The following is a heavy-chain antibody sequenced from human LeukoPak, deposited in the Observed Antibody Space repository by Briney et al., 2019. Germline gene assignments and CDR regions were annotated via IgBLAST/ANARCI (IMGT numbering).Heavy chain of an antibody. CDR3: SASIAAAGSYDYYGMDV. D-gene: IGHD6-13*01. Sequence: GALGLSWTASGFTFGGYCMTWVRQAPGKGLEWGGFIRSKAYGGTTKYAASVKGRFTISRDDSKSIAYLQMNSLKTEDTAVYYCSASIAAAGSYDYYGMDVWGQGTTVTVSS. V-gene: IGHV3-49*04. CDR2: IRSKAYGGTT. J-gene: IGHJ6*02. CDR1: GFTFGGYC.